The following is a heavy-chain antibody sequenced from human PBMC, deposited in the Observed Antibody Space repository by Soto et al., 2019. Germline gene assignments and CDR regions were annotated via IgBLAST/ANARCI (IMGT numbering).Heavy chain of an antibody. Sequence: EVQLVESGGGLVQPGGSLRLSCAASGFTVSSNYMSWVRQAPGKGLEWVSVIYSGGSTYYADSVKGRFTISRDNSKNTLYLQMNSLRAADTAVYYCARVVGELDYYYYYYMDVWGKGTTVTVSS. CDR2: IYSGGST. D-gene: IGHD6-13*01. CDR1: GFTVSSNY. V-gene: IGHV3-66*01. CDR3: ARVVGELDYYYYYYMDV. J-gene: IGHJ6*03.